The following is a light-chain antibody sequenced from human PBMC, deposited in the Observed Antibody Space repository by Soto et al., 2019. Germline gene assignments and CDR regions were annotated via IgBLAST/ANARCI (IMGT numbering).Light chain of an antibody. V-gene: IGKV3-20*01. J-gene: IGKJ1*01. CDR2: GAS. CDR1: QSVSGSY. Sequence: EIVLTQSPGTLSLSPGERATLSCRASQSVSGSYLAWYQQKPGQAPRLLIYGASTRATGIPDRFSGSGPGTDFTLTISRLEPEDFAVYFCQQYGSSPWTFGQGTKVDIK. CDR3: QQYGSSPWT.